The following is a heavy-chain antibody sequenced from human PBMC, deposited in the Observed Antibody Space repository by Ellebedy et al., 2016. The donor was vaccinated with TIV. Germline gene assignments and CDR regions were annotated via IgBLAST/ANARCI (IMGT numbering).Heavy chain of an antibody. CDR3: ARTPRIAARYPYEY. CDR2: INPSDGDT. CDR1: GYTFTSYY. D-gene: IGHD6-6*01. V-gene: IGHV1-46*01. Sequence: ASVKVSCXASGYTFTSYYLHWVRRAPGQRLEWMGIINPSDGDTRYAQKFQGRVTMNRDTSTSRVYMELRSLRSDDAAVYYCARTPRIAARYPYEYWGQGTLVTVSS. J-gene: IGHJ4*02.